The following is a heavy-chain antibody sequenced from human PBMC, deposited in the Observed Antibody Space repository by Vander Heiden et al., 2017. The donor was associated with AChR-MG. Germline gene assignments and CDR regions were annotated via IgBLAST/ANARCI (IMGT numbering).Heavy chain of an antibody. D-gene: IGHD2-15*01. CDR1: GFTFGYYA. J-gene: IGHJ4*02. CDR3: TRDLSVVVVVAAIDY. V-gene: IGHV3-49*04. Sequence: EVQMVESGGGLVQPGRSLRLPCPASGFTFGYYAMSWVRQAPGKGLEWVGFIRSKAYGGTTEYAASVKGRFTISRDDSKSIAYLQMNSLNTEDTAVYYCTRDLSVVVVVAAIDYWGQGTLVTVSS. CDR2: IRSKAYGGTT.